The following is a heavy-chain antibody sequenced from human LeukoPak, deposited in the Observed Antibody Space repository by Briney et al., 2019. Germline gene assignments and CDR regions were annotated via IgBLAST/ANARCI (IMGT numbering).Heavy chain of an antibody. J-gene: IGHJ3*02. D-gene: IGHD5-24*01. V-gene: IGHV4-59*01. CDR1: GASISSYY. Sequence: PSETLSLTCTVSGASISSYYWSWIRQPPGKGVEWIGYIYHSGSTVYRPSLKSRVTISVDTSKNQFSLKLSSVTAADTAVYYCASALFIENVFDIWGQGTMVTVSS. CDR3: ASALFIENVFDI. CDR2: IYHSGST.